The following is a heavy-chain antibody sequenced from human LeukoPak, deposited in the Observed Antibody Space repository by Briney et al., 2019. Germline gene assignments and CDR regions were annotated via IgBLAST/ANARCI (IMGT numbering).Heavy chain of an antibody. CDR3: ARWNSYGSSDYYGYSFDY. V-gene: IGHV4-30-4*08. J-gene: IGHJ4*02. CDR2: IYYSGST. Sequence: SETLSLTCTVSGGSITSGNYYWSWIRQHPGKGLEWIGYIYYSGSTYYNPSLKSRLTISLDTSKNQFSLKLSSVTAADAAMYYCARWNSYGSSDYYGYSFDYWGQGTLVTVSS. D-gene: IGHD3-22*01. CDR1: GGSITSGNYY.